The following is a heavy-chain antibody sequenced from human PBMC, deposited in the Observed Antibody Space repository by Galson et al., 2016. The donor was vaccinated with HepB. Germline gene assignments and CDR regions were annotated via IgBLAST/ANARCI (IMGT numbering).Heavy chain of an antibody. Sequence: SLRLSCAASGFRFEDYGMSWVRQSPGKGLEWVSGINWNGGSTGYADSVKGRVTISRDNSKSSLYLQMNSLRVEDTAFYYCARSGYYASGTYDNWFDSWGRGNLVIVSS. D-gene: IGHD3-10*01. V-gene: IGHV3-20*04. CDR3: ARSGYYASGTYDNWFDS. CDR2: INWNGGST. CDR1: GFRFEDYG. J-gene: IGHJ5*01.